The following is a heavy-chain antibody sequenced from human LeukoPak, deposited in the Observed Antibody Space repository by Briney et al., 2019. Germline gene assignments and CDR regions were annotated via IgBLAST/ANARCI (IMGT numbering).Heavy chain of an antibody. CDR1: GGSFSAYY. Sequence: PSETLSLTCAVYGGSFSAYYWSWIRQPPGKGLEWIGEINHSGSTSYNPSLMSRLTISVDTSRNQFSLKLSSVTAADTAVYYCARDSKGFYYDSSGYFDYWGQGTLVTVSS. V-gene: IGHV4-34*01. D-gene: IGHD3-22*01. CDR3: ARDSKGFYYDSSGYFDY. CDR2: INHSGST. J-gene: IGHJ4*02.